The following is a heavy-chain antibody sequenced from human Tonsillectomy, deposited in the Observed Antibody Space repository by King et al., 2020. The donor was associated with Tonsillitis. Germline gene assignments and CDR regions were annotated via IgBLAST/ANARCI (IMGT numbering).Heavy chain of an antibody. D-gene: IGHD2-21*01. CDR2: ISHDGSNK. CDR1: GFTFTSYG. V-gene: IGHV3-30*18. J-gene: IGHJ4*02. Sequence: VQLVESGGGVVQPGGSLRLSCAASGFTFTSYGIHWVRQAPGKGLEWVALISHDGSNKYYADSVKGRFTISRDNYKNTLYMQMNSRIAEDTAVYYCAKGHPALPLKTSVDVWGQGTLVTVSS. CDR3: AKGHPALPLKTSVDV.